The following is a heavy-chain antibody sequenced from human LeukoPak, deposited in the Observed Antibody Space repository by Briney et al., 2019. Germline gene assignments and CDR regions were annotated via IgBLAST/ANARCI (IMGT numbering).Heavy chain of an antibody. CDR2: ISSSSSTI. CDR1: GFTFSSYS. D-gene: IGHD4-17*01. J-gene: IGHJ4*02. CDR3: ASTIRCAY. Sequence: GGSLRLSCAASGFTFSSYSMNWVRQAPGKGLEWVSYISSSSSTIYYADSVKGRFTISRDNAKNSLYLQMNSLRAEDTAVYYCASTIRCAYWGQGTLVTVSS. V-gene: IGHV3-48*04.